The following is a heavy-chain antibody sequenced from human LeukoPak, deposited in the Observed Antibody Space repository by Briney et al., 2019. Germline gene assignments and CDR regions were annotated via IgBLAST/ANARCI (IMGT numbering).Heavy chain of an antibody. Sequence: GRSLRLSCAASGFTFSSYAMHWVRQAPGKGLEWVAVISYDGSNKYYADSVKGRFTISRDNSKNTLYLQMNSLRAEDTAVYYCARRAPWSNPHPRTNYYYYHGMDVWGQGTTVTVSS. J-gene: IGHJ6*02. D-gene: IGHD1/OR15-1a*01. V-gene: IGHV3-30-3*01. CDR3: ARRAPWSNPHPRTNYYYYHGMDV. CDR1: GFTFSSYA. CDR2: ISYDGSNK.